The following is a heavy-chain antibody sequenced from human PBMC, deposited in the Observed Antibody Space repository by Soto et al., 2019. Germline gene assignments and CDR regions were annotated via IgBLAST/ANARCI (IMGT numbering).Heavy chain of an antibody. CDR1: GGTFSSYA. CDR3: ARDSLSSGWPRNLDY. J-gene: IGHJ4*02. V-gene: IGHV1-69*01. D-gene: IGHD6-19*01. Sequence: QVQLVQSGAEVKKPGSSVKVSCKASGGTFSSYAISWVRQAPGQGLEWMGGIIASIGKANYAQKFQGRVTITADESTSTAYMELSSLRSEDTAVYYCARDSLSSGWPRNLDYWGKGTLVTVSS. CDR2: IIASIGKA.